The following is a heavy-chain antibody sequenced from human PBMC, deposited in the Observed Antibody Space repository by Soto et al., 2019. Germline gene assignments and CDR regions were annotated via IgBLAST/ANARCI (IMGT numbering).Heavy chain of an antibody. CDR3: ARDYYDSSGYYSGFDY. CDR1: GGSFSGYY. Sequence: ETLSLTCAVYGGSFSGYYWSWIRQPPGKGLEWIGEINHSGSTNYNPSLKSRVTISVDTSKNQFSLKLSSVTAADTAVYYCARDYYDSSGYYSGFDYWGQGTLVTVSS. J-gene: IGHJ4*02. V-gene: IGHV4-34*01. D-gene: IGHD3-22*01. CDR2: INHSGST.